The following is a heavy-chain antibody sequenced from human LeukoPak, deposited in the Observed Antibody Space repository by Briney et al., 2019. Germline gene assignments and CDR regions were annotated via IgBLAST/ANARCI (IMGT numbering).Heavy chain of an antibody. Sequence: RSSETLSLTCTVSGGSISSYYWSWIRQPPGKGLEWIGYIYYSGSTNYNPSLKSRVTISVDTSKNQFSLKLSSVTAADTAVYYCARDPGGPNWFDPWGQGTLVTVPS. CDR1: GGSISSYY. CDR3: ARDPGGPNWFDP. V-gene: IGHV4-59*01. CDR2: IYYSGST. D-gene: IGHD3-10*01. J-gene: IGHJ5*02.